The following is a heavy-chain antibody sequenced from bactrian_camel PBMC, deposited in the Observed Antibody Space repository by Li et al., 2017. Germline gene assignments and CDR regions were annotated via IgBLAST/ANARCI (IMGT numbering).Heavy chain of an antibody. CDR2: IDRDGIT. CDR1: RNTISTYC. CDR3: AARSVWYCAGPYNY. D-gene: IGHD3*01. J-gene: IGHJ4*01. Sequence: HVQLVESGGGLVQPGGSLRLSCVASRNTISTYCMDWFRQAPGKEREGVASIDRDGITTYADSAKGRFTISKDNAKNTVYLQMNSLKPEDTAMYYCAARSVWYCAGPYNYWGQGTQVTVS. V-gene: IGHV3S53*01.